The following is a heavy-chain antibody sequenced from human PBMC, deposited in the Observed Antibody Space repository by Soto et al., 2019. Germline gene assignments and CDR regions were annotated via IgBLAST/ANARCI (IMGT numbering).Heavy chain of an antibody. V-gene: IGHV4-34*01. D-gene: IGHD3-3*01. Sequence: SSETLSLTCAVYGGSVNGYYWNWIRQPPGKGLEWIGEINHTGGTHYNPSLKSRVTMSVDTSKNQFSLRLSSVTAADTAIYYCATRITVFGLLIHPFDPWGQGTQVSVSS. CDR1: GGSVNGYY. CDR3: ATRITVFGLLIHPFDP. CDR2: INHTGGT. J-gene: IGHJ5*02.